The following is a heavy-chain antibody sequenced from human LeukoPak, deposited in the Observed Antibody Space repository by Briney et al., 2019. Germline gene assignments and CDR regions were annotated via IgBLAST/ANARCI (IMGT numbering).Heavy chain of an antibody. Sequence: GGSLRLSCAASGFIFSSHWMHWVRQTPGKGLVWVSRISSDGSSTSYADSVKGRFTISRDNSKNTLYLQMNSLRAEDTALYYCAKDQALSLSSSRALDYWGQGTLVTVSS. V-gene: IGHV3-74*01. J-gene: IGHJ4*02. D-gene: IGHD2-2*01. CDR1: GFIFSSHW. CDR2: ISSDGSST. CDR3: AKDQALSLSSSRALDY.